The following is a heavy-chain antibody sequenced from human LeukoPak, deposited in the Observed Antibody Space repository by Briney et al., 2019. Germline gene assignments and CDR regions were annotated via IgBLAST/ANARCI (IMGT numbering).Heavy chain of an antibody. CDR2: ISSSSSYI. CDR1: EFTFSNYD. V-gene: IGHV3-21*01. D-gene: IGHD2-15*01. Sequence: GGSLRLSCAASEFTFSNYDMNWVRQAPGKGLEWVSSISSSSSYIYYADSVKGRFTISRDNAENSLYLQMNSLRAEDTAVYYCARDRVVVVPIDYYYGMDVWGQGTTATVSS. J-gene: IGHJ6*02. CDR3: ARDRVVVVPIDYYYGMDV.